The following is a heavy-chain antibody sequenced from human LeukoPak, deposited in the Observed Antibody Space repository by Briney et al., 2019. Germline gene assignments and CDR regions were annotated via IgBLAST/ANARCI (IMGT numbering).Heavy chain of an antibody. V-gene: IGHV3-30*03. CDR3: AREWDS. Sequence: GGSLRLSCAASGFTFSSYGMHWVRQAPGKGLEWVAVISYDGSNKYYADSVKGRFTISRDNAKNILFLQMNSLRAEDTAIYYCAREWDSWGQGTLVTVSS. CDR1: GFTFSSYG. CDR2: ISYDGSNK. J-gene: IGHJ4*02.